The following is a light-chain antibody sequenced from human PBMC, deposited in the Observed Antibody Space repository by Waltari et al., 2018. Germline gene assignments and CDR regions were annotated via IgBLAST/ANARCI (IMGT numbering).Light chain of an antibody. J-gene: IGLJ2*01. V-gene: IGLV1-36*01. Sequence: QSVLTQTPSVSEAPRQRVTISCSGSRSNIGNNAVTWYQQVPGKAPKLLVFADDLLPSGVSDRFSGSKSGTSASLAISGLRSEDEGVYFCAAWDDSLKGVLFGGGTKLTAL. CDR2: ADD. CDR1: RSNIGNNA. CDR3: AAWDDSLKGVL.